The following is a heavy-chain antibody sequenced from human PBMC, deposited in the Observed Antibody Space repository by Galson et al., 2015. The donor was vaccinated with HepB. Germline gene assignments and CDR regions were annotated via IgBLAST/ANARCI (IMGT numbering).Heavy chain of an antibody. CDR2: VSAYNGNR. CDR1: GYTFTSYG. CDR3: ARTAYGSGSAYFDY. J-gene: IGHJ4*02. D-gene: IGHD3-10*01. V-gene: IGHV1-18*01. Sequence: SVKVSCKASGYTFTSYGISWVRQAPGQGLEWMGWVSAYNGNRNYAQKLQGRVTMTTDTSTSTAYMVLRSLRSDDTAVYYCARTAYGSGSAYFDYWGQGTLVTVSS.